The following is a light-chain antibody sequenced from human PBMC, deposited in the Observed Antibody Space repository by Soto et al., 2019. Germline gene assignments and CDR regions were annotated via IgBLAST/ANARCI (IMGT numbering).Light chain of an antibody. Sequence: EIVLTQSPATLSLSPGERATLSCRASQSVSSYLAWYQQKPGQAPRLLIYDASNRATGIPARFSGSGSGTDFTLTISSLEPGDFAVYYCRQRSNSAITIGGGTKVEIK. J-gene: IGKJ4*01. V-gene: IGKV3-11*01. CDR2: DAS. CDR1: QSVSSY. CDR3: RQRSNSAIT.